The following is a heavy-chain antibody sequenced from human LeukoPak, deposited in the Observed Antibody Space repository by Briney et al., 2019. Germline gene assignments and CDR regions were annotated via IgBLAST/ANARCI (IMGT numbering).Heavy chain of an antibody. CDR3: ARDRGYSYSTTKAFDI. CDR1: GFTFDDCG. J-gene: IGHJ3*02. CDR2: INWNGGST. V-gene: IGHV3-20*04. D-gene: IGHD5-18*01. Sequence: GGSLRLSCAASGFTFDDCGMSWVRQAPGKGLEWVSGINWNGGSTGYADSVKGRFTISRDSAKNSLYLQMNSLRAEDTALYYCARDRGYSYSTTKAFDIWGQGTMVTVSS.